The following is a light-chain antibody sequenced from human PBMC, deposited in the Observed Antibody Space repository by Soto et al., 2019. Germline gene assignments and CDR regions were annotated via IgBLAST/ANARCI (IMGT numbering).Light chain of an antibody. CDR3: SSYTTSNTRQVV. V-gene: IGLV2-14*01. CDR1: SSDVGGYNY. J-gene: IGLJ1*01. CDR2: DVT. Sequence: QSVLTQPASVSGSPGQSITISCPGTSSDVGGYNYVSWYQQHPGKAPRSVIYDVTNRPSGVSNRFSGSKSGNTASLTISGLQAEDEADYYCSSYTTSNTRQVVFGTGTKVTVL.